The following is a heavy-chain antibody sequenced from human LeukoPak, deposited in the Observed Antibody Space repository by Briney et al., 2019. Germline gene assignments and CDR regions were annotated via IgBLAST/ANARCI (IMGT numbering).Heavy chain of an antibody. Sequence: SETLSLTCTVSGGSISCSSYYWGWIRQPPGKGLEWIGSIYYSGSTYYNPSLKSRVTISVDTSKNQFSLKLSSVTAADTAVYYCARAAGRQWLAQFDYWGQGTLVTVSS. V-gene: IGHV4-39*07. CDR1: GGSISCSSYY. CDR2: IYYSGST. J-gene: IGHJ4*02. D-gene: IGHD6-19*01. CDR3: ARAAGRQWLAQFDY.